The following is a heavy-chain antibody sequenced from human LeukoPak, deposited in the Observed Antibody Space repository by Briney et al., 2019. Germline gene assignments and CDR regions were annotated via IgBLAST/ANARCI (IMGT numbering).Heavy chain of an antibody. J-gene: IGHJ4*02. CDR2: IDPSDSYT. V-gene: IGHV5-10-1*01. CDR1: GYSFISYW. D-gene: IGHD6-13*01. Sequence: GESLKISCRGPGYSFISYWISWVRQMPGKGLEWMGRIDPSDSYTNYSPSFQGHVTISADKSISTAYLQWSSLKASDTAMYYCARRFSRSEFFEYWGQGTPVTVSS. CDR3: ARRFSRSEFFEY.